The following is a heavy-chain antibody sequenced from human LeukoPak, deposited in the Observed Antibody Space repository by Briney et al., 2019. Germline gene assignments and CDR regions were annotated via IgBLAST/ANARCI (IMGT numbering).Heavy chain of an antibody. D-gene: IGHD3-22*01. J-gene: IGHJ4*02. CDR3: AKGSYYYDSADYFDY. CDR1: GFSFEDFG. Sequence: GGSLRLSCAASGFSFEDFGMSWVRQAPGQGLEWVSTLSGSGGNTYYADSVKGRVTISRDNSKNTLYLQMNSLRAEDTAVYHCAKGSYYYDSADYFDYWGQGTLVTVSS. CDR2: LSGSGGNT. V-gene: IGHV3-23*01.